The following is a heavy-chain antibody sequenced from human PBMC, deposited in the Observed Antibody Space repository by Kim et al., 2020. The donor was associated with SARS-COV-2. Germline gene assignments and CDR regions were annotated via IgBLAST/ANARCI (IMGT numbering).Heavy chain of an antibody. J-gene: IGHJ6*02. V-gene: IGHV4-34*01. D-gene: IGHD4-17*01. CDR3: ARGVGTVTNYYYYGMDV. Sequence: LTGRVTISVDTSKNQFSLKLSSVTAADTAVYYCARGVGTVTNYYYYGMDVWGQGTTVTVSS.